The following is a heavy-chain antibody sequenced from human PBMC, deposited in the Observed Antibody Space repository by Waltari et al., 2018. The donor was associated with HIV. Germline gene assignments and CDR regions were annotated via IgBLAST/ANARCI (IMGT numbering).Heavy chain of an antibody. CDR1: GFPFDTNA. CDR3: AKDLGDYVWGMFTGAHFDS. J-gene: IGHJ5*01. V-gene: IGHV3-23*04. CDR2: ISGSGDIT. D-gene: IGHD3-16*01. Sequence: EVHLEQSGGNLVQPGGSLRLSCAASGFPFDTNAMNWVRKAPGKRLEWVSAISGSGDITYSAASVKGRFTISRDNSKNTVFLQMRSLRAEDTAVYYCAKDLGDYVWGMFTGAHFDSWGQGSLVTVSS.